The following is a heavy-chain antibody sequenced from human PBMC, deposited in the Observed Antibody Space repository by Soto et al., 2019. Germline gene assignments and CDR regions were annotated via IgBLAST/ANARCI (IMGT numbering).Heavy chain of an antibody. CDR1: GGSMSGYY. Sequence: QVPLQESGPELVKPSETLSLTCTVSGGSMSGYYWSWIRQPPGKGLEWIGYIYYTGNNHYNSSLKSRVTISVDTSKNQFSLKLSSVTAADTAIYYCARDAYSLGPWGQGTLVTVSS. CDR2: IYYTGNN. J-gene: IGHJ5*02. V-gene: IGHV4-59*13. D-gene: IGHD2-21*01. CDR3: ARDAYSLGP.